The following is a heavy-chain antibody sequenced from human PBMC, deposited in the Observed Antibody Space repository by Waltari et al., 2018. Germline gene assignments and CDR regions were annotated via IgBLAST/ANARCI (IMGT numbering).Heavy chain of an antibody. Sequence: QVQLVQSGAEVKEPGASVKVFCKASGYMFTNYDINWVRQATGKGLEWMGWMNPNSGDTGYAQKFQGRVTITRNTSISTSYMELSSLRSEDTAVYYCARMDHSSWSQYINWFDPWGQGTLVTVSS. J-gene: IGHJ5*02. CDR3: ARMDHSSWSQYINWFDP. V-gene: IGHV1-8*02. CDR1: GYMFTNYD. CDR2: MNPNSGDT. D-gene: IGHD6-13*01.